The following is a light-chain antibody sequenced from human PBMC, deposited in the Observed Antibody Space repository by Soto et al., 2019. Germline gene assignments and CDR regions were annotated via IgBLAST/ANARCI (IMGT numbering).Light chain of an antibody. CDR3: QQSYTTPWT. Sequence: DIQMTQSPSPLSASVGDRLTITCPASQNISYYLNWFQQRPGKAPQLLIFGASNLHIGVPSRFSGSGSGTDFALTISSLQPEDFATYHCQQSYTTPWTFGQGTKV. V-gene: IGKV1-39*01. CDR2: GAS. J-gene: IGKJ1*01. CDR1: QNISYY.